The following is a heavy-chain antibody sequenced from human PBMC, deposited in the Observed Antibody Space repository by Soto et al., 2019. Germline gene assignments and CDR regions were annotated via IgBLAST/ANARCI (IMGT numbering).Heavy chain of an antibody. V-gene: IGHV4-31*03. J-gene: IGHJ4*02. Sequence: PSETLSLTCTVSGASLRSNIDSWSWIRQPPGKGLEWIGSIYYSGSTYYNPSLKSRVTISVDTSKNQFSLKLSSVTAADTAVYYCAREPLTWAQGTLVTVSS. CDR3: AREPLT. CDR2: IYYSGST. CDR1: GASLRSNIDS.